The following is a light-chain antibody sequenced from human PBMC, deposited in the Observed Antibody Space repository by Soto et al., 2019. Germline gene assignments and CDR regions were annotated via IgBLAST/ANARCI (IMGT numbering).Light chain of an antibody. V-gene: IGKV3-15*01. CDR2: GAS. CDR3: QQYNNWPWT. Sequence: EIVLTQSPATLSLSPGERATLSCRASRSVSSYLAWYQQKPGQAPRLLILGASTRATGIPARFSGSGSGTDFTLTISSLQSEDFAVYYCQQYNNWPWTFGQGTKVDIK. CDR1: RSVSSY. J-gene: IGKJ1*01.